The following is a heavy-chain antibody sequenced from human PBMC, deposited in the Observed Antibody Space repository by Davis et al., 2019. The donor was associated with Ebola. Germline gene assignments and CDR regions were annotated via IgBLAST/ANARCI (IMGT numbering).Heavy chain of an antibody. CDR2: IYYSGST. Sequence: MPSETLSLTCTVSGGSISSYYWSWIRQPPGKGLEWIGYIYYSGSTNYNPSLKSRVTISVDSSKNQFSLKIHSVTAADTAVYYCARTTKTNVEDSGLGYNFFDSWGQGTLVSVSS. V-gene: IGHV4-59*12. D-gene: IGHD5-18*01. J-gene: IGHJ5*01. CDR1: GGSISSYY. CDR3: ARTTKTNVEDSGLGYNFFDS.